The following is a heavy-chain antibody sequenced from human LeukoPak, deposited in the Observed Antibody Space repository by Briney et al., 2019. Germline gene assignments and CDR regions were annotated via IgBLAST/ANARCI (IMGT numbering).Heavy chain of an antibody. J-gene: IGHJ3*02. V-gene: IGHV3-15*01. CDR3: TTMNFNYDYVWGSYRSPSGYAFDI. CDR1: GFTFSNAW. D-gene: IGHD3-16*02. Sequence: PGGSLRLSCAASGFTFSNAWMSWVRQAPGKGLEWVGRIKSKTDGGTTDYAAPVKGRFTISRDDSKNKLYLQMNSLKTEDTAVYYCTTMNFNYDYVWGSYRSPSGYAFDIWGQGTMVTVSS. CDR2: IKSKTDGGTT.